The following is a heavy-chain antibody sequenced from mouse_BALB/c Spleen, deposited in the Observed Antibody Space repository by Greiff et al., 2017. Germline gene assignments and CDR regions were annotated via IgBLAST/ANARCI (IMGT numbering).Heavy chain of an antibody. CDR3: ARDYDGYYVGFAY. D-gene: IGHD2-3*01. V-gene: IGHV5-17*02. J-gene: IGHJ3*01. CDR1: GFTFSSFG. Sequence: EVHLVESGGGLVQPGGSRKLSCAASGFTFSSFGMHWVRQAPEKGLEWVAYISSGSSTIYYADTVKGRFTISRDNPKNTLFLQMTSLRSEDTAMYYCARDYDGYYVGFAYWGQGTLVTVSA. CDR2: ISSGSSTI.